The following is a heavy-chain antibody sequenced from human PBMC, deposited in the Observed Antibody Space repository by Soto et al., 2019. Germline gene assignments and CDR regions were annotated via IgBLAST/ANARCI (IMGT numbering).Heavy chain of an antibody. CDR3: SRIKWGLYYYWGMDV. CDR2: INPKTAAT. D-gene: IGHD1-26*01. CDR1: GYTFSDYF. Sequence: QVQLVQSGAEVRKSGASVKVSCKASGYTFSDYFIQWLRQAPGQGLEWVAWINPKTAATNYAKKLQDRVTVTSDRSFSTAYLELTRLGPYDTALYYCSRIKWGLYYYWGMDVWGEGTAVSVSS. V-gene: IGHV1-2*02. J-gene: IGHJ6*04.